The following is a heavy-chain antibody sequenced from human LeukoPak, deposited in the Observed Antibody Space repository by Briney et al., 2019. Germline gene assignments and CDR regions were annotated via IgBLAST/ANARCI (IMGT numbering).Heavy chain of an antibody. CDR2: IYTSGST. D-gene: IGHD5-18*01. CDR3: ARERTDTSMDY. V-gene: IGHV4-61*02. Sequence: SQTLSLTCTVSGGSVSSGSYYWTWIRQPAGKGLEWIGRIYTSGSTNHNPSLKSRVTISLDTSKNQFSLKLISVTAADTAVYFCARERTDTSMDYWGQGTLVTVSS. J-gene: IGHJ4*02. CDR1: GGSVSSGSYY.